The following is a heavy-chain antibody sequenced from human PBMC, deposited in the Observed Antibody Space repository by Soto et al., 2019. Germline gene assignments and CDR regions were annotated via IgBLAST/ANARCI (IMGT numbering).Heavy chain of an antibody. Sequence: QVQLQESGPGLVKPSQTLSLTCTVSGGSISSGDYYWSWIRQPPGKGLEWIGYIYYSGSTYYNPSLKRRVTISVDPSKNQFSLKLSSVTAADTAVYYCAAPFPYGDWGDAFDIWGQGTMVTVSS. CDR1: GGSISSGDYY. CDR2: IYYSGST. V-gene: IGHV4-30-4*01. D-gene: IGHD4-17*01. CDR3: AAPFPYGDWGDAFDI. J-gene: IGHJ3*02.